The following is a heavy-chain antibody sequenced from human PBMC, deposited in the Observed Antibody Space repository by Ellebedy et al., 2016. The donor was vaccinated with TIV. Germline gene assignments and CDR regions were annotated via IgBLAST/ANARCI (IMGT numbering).Heavy chain of an antibody. Sequence: SVKVSCXASGGTFSSYAISWVRQAPGQGLEWMGGIIPIFGTANYAQKFQGRVTITADESTSTAYMELSSLRSEDTAVYYCARHYYDSSGGNYYYYGMDVWGQGTTVTVSS. CDR1: GGTFSSYA. V-gene: IGHV1-69*13. CDR2: IIPIFGTA. D-gene: IGHD3-22*01. J-gene: IGHJ6*02. CDR3: ARHYYDSSGGNYYYYGMDV.